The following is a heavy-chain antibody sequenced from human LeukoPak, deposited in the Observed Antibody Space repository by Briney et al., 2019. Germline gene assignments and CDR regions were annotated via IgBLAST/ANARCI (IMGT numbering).Heavy chain of an antibody. J-gene: IGHJ5*02. Sequence: SETLSLTCTVSGVSISSSSYYWGWIRQPPGKGLEWIGSIYYSGSTYYNPSLKSRVTISVDTSKNQFSLKLTSVTAADTAVYYCARLEIAVAGNRWFDPWGQGTLVTVSS. D-gene: IGHD6-13*01. CDR2: IYYSGST. CDR3: ARLEIAVAGNRWFDP. CDR1: GVSISSSSYY. V-gene: IGHV4-39*07.